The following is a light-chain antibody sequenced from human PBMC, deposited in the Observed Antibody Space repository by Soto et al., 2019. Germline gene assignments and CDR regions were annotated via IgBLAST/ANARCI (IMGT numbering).Light chain of an antibody. Sequence: QSVLTQPPSVSGAPGQRVTISCTGSSSNIGAGYDVHWYQQLPGTAPKLLIYGNSNRHSGVPDRFSGSKSGTSASLAITGLQAEDEADYYCQSYDSSLSGHWVFGGGTKLTVL. J-gene: IGLJ3*02. CDR3: QSYDSSLSGHWV. CDR2: GNS. V-gene: IGLV1-40*01. CDR1: SSNIGAGYD.